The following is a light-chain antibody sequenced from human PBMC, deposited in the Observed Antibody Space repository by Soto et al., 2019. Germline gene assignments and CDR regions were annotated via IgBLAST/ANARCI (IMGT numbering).Light chain of an antibody. CDR3: VAWDDSLNGYVV. V-gene: IGLV1-44*01. J-gene: IGLJ2*01. CDR1: SSNIGSNT. CDR2: SNN. Sequence: QSVLTQPPSAPGTPGQRVTISCSGSSSNIGSNTVNWYQQLPGTAPKLVIYSNNQRPSGVPDRFSGSKSGTSASLAISGLQSEDEADYYCVAWDDSLNGYVVFGGGTKVTFL.